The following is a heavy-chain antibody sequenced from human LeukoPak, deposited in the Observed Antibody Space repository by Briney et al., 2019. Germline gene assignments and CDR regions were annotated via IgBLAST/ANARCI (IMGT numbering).Heavy chain of an antibody. D-gene: IGHD5-12*01. J-gene: IGHJ4*02. Sequence: GGSLRLSCAASGFTFSSYAMHWVRQAPGKGLEWVAVISYDGSNKYYADSVKGRFTISRDNAKNSLYLQMNSLRAEDTAVYYCAREGSGYGLPPADYGGQGTRVTVSS. CDR2: ISYDGSNK. CDR3: AREGSGYGLPPADY. V-gene: IGHV3-30*04. CDR1: GFTFSSYA.